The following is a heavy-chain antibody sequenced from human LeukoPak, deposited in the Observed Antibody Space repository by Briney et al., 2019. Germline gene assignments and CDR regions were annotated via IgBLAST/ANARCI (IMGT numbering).Heavy chain of an antibody. Sequence: PSETLSLTCTVSGGSISSYYWSWIRQPPGKGLEWIGYIYYSGSTNYNPSLKSRVTISVDTSKNQFSLKLSSVTAADTAVYYCARQSYYGSGSPAYYYYGMDVWGQGTLVTVSS. J-gene: IGHJ6*02. CDR3: ARQSYYGSGSPAYYYYGMDV. CDR2: IYYSGST. CDR1: GGSISSYY. V-gene: IGHV4-59*08. D-gene: IGHD3-10*01.